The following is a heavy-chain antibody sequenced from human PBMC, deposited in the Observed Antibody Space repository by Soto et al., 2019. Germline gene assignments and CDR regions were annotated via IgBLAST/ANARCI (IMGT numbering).Heavy chain of an antibody. V-gene: IGHV4-39*01. Sequence: SETLSLTCTVSGGSISSSSYYWGWIRQPPGKGLEWIGSIYYSGSTYYNPSLKSRVTISVDTSKNQFSLKLSSVTAADTAVYYCASQQLVHYYYGMGVWGQGTTVTVSS. J-gene: IGHJ6*02. CDR2: IYYSGST. CDR3: ASQQLVHYYYGMGV. D-gene: IGHD6-13*01. CDR1: GGSISSSSYY.